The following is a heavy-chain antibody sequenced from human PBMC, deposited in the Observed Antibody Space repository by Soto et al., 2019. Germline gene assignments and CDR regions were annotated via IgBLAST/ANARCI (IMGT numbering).Heavy chain of an antibody. CDR3: AKWPNWFEP. V-gene: IGHV4-61*01. D-gene: IGHD2-8*01. Sequence: QVQLQESGPGLVKPSETLSLTCTVSGGSVSSGTYYWSWIRQPPGKGLEWIGYISYSGSSNYNPSPKSRVTIAVDTSKNQFPRKLSSVTAADTAVYYCAKWPNWFEPWGQGTLVTVSS. CDR1: GGSVSSGTYY. J-gene: IGHJ5*02. CDR2: ISYSGSS.